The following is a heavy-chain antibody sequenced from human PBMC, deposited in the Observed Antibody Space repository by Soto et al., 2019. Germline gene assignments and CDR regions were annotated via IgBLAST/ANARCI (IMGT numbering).Heavy chain of an antibody. D-gene: IGHD1-1*01. CDR2: ISHDGTTK. J-gene: IGHJ4*02. Sequence: QVQLVESGGGVVQPGRSLRLSCAASGFTLSDYGMHWVRQAPGKGLEWVAMISHDGTTKYWADSEKGRFTISRDNSKNALYLQMNCLRAEDTAVYYCAKDRRDGEYNSVYDFWGQGAVVTVSS. CDR1: GFTLSDYG. CDR3: AKDRRDGEYNSVYDF. V-gene: IGHV3-30*18.